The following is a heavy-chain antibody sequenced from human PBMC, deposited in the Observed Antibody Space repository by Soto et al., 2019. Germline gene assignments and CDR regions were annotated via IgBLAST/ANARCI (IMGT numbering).Heavy chain of an antibody. CDR1: GFTFSNYV. J-gene: IGHJ4*02. Sequence: EVQLLESGGGLVQPGGSLRLSCAASGFTFSNYVMTWVRQVPGKGLEWVSGMSAGGGGTEYADSVKGRCTISRDNSKNTLYLQMNSLRAEDTAIYYCAKREVTYFDSWGQGTLVTVSS. V-gene: IGHV3-23*01. CDR2: MSAGGGGT. D-gene: IGHD2-21*02. CDR3: AKREVTYFDS.